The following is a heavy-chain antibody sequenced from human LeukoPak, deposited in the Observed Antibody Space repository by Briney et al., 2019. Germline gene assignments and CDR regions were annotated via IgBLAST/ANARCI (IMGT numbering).Heavy chain of an antibody. CDR2: IVDSGST. Sequence: SETLSLTGTVSGGSISISSDDWAWIRQPPGKGLEWIGSIVDSGSTYYNPSLKSRVTISVDTSKNQFSLKLSSVTAADTAVYYCARHLYYYNSSGYADYWGQGTLVTVSS. D-gene: IGHD3-22*01. CDR3: ARHLYYYNSSGYADY. J-gene: IGHJ4*02. V-gene: IGHV4-39*01. CDR1: GGSISISSDD.